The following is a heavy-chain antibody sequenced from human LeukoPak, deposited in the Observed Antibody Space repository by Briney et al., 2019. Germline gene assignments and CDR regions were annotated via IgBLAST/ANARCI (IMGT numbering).Heavy chain of an antibody. CDR1: GYTFTSYG. CDR2: IRVYNGNT. V-gene: IGHV1-18*01. J-gene: IGHJ4*02. D-gene: IGHD5-24*01. CDR3: AKTFRDGYNFDY. Sequence: ASVKVSCKASGYTFTSYGIAWVRRAHGQGLEWLGWIRVYNGNTNYAKNFQDRVTMTTDTSTNTAYMELSSLRFDDTAVYYCAKTFRDGYNFDYWGQGTLVTVSS.